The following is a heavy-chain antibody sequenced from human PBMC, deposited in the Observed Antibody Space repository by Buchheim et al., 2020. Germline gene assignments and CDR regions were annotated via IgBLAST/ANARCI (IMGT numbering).Heavy chain of an antibody. CDR1: GGSISSGDYY. J-gene: IGHJ4*02. CDR3: ARASRDGYNFFDY. CDR2: ILHSGGA. V-gene: IGHV4-30-4*01. Sequence: QVQLQESGPGLVKPSQTLSLTCTVSGGSISSGDYYWSWLRQPPGKGLEWIGYILHSGGAYYNPSVRTRVSISEDASKIQFSLRLRSVTAADTAVYYCARASRDGYNFFDYWGQGTL. D-gene: IGHD5-24*01.